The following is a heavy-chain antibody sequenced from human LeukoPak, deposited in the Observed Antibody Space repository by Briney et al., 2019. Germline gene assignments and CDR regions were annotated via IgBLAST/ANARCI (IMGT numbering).Heavy chain of an antibody. D-gene: IGHD3-22*01. CDR3: ATDYDSSGYYSFGGVLFVANAFDI. J-gene: IGHJ3*02. Sequence: ASVKVSRKASGYTFTGYYMHWVRQAPGQGLEWMGWINPNSGGTNYAQKFQGRVTMTRDTSISTAYMELSRLRSDDTAVYYCATDYDSSGYYSFGGVLFVANAFDIWGQGQWSPSLQ. V-gene: IGHV1-2*02. CDR1: GYTFTGYY. CDR2: INPNSGGT.